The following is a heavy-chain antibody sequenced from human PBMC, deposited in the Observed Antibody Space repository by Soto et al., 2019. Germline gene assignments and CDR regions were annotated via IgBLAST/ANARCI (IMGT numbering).Heavy chain of an antibody. CDR3: ARANWYCEY. CDR1: GGSIHNHY. V-gene: IGHV4-59*11. D-gene: IGHD7-27*01. CDR2: IYYTGST. Sequence: QVQLQESGPGLVKPSETLSLTCTVSGGSIHNHYWSWVRQPPGQGLEWIGYIYYTGSTNYNPSLKNRLTLSVDTSMNRFSLNLSSVTAANTAIYSCARANWYCEYWGQGILVTVSS. J-gene: IGHJ4*02.